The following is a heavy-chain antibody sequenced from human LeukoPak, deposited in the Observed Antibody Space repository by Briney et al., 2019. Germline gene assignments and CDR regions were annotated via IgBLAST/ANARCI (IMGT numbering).Heavy chain of an antibody. V-gene: IGHV4-34*01. CDR3: ARALGGWYRYYFDY. J-gene: IGHJ4*02. CDR1: GGSFSGYY. Sequence: PSETLSLTCAVYGGSFSGYYWSWIRQPPGKGLEWIGEINHSGSTNYNPSLKSRVTISVDTSKNQFSLKLSSVTAADTAVYYCARALGGWYRYYFDYWGQGTLVTVSS. D-gene: IGHD6-19*01. CDR2: INHSGST.